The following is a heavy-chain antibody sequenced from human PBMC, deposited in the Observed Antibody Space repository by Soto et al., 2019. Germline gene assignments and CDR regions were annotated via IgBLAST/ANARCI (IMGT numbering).Heavy chain of an antibody. J-gene: IGHJ6*02. CDR1: GGSISSSNW. CDR3: ARVSGSYCYGMDV. CDR2: IYHSGST. V-gene: IGHV4-4*02. Sequence: QVQLQESGPGLVKPSGTLSLTCAVSGGSISSSNWWSWVRQPPGKGLEGIGEIYHSGSTNYNPSLKSRVTISVDKSNNQFSLKLTSVTAADTAVYYCARVSGSYCYGMDVWGQGTTVTVSS. D-gene: IGHD1-26*01.